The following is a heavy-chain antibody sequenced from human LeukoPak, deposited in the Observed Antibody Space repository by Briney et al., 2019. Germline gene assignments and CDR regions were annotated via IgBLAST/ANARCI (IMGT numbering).Heavy chain of an antibody. V-gene: IGHV3-7*01. CDR1: GFTFSDYW. CDR2: IKKDGSEE. CDR3: ATYKNWVAGDV. D-gene: IGHD7-27*01. Sequence: PGGSLRLSCAASGFTFSDYWMTWVRQAPGKGPEWVANIKKDGSEEHYVGSAKGRFTVSRDNAQNSLFLQMNSLRVEDTAVYYCATYKNWVAGDVWGQGTTVSVS. J-gene: IGHJ6*02.